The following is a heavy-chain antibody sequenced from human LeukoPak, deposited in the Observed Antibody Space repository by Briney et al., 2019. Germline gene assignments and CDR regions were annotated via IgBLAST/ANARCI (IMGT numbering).Heavy chain of an antibody. CDR2: IDSGRGSST. CDR1: GFTFSSYE. J-gene: IGHJ5*02. D-gene: IGHD6-19*01. CDR3: ARDHSGWSLAP. V-gene: IGHV3-48*03. Sequence: GGSLRLSCAASGFTFSSYEMNWVRQAPGKGLEWVSYIDSGRGSSTNYADSVKGRFTISRDNAKNSLYLQMNSLRVEDTAIYYCARDHSGWSLAPWGQGTLVTVSS.